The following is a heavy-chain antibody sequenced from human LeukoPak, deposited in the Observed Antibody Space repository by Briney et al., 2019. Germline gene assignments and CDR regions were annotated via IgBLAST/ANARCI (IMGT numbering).Heavy chain of an antibody. Sequence: GRSLRLSCAASGFTFDDYAIHWVRQAPGRGLEWVSGISWDSGTIGYADSVKGRFTISRDNAKNSLYLQMNSLRTEDTALYYCAKDLVGKLGLFDYWGQGTLVTVSS. V-gene: IGHV3-9*01. CDR1: GFTFDDYA. D-gene: IGHD1-26*01. J-gene: IGHJ4*02. CDR3: AKDLVGKLGLFDY. CDR2: ISWDSGTI.